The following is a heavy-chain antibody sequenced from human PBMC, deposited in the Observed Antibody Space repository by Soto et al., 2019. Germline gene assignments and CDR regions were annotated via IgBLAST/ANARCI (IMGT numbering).Heavy chain of an antibody. CDR3: AKDLPPWGAAAGTYYFDY. D-gene: IGHD6-13*01. CDR1: GFTFSSYA. CDR2: ISGSGGST. V-gene: IGHV3-23*01. J-gene: IGHJ4*02. Sequence: GGSLRLSCAASGFTFSSYAMSWVRQAPGKGLEWVSAISGSGGSTYYADSVKGRFTISRDNSKNTLYLQMNSLRAEDTAVYYCAKDLPPWGAAAGTYYFDYWGQGTLVTVSS.